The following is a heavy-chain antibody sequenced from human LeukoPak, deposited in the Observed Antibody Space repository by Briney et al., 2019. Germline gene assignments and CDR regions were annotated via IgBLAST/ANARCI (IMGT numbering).Heavy chain of an antibody. Sequence: GESLKISCKGSGYSFTSYWIGWVRQMPGKGLEWMGIIYPGDSDTRYSPSFQGQVTISADKSISTAYLQWSSLKASDTAMYYWARHNNYYDSSGYPFDAFDIWGQGTMVTVSS. CDR3: ARHNNYYDSSGYPFDAFDI. D-gene: IGHD3-22*01. CDR2: IYPGDSDT. V-gene: IGHV5-51*01. J-gene: IGHJ3*02. CDR1: GYSFTSYW.